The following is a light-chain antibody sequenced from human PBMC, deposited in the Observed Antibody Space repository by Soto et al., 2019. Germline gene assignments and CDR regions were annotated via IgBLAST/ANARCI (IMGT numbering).Light chain of an antibody. CDR2: DNN. J-gene: IGLJ2*01. V-gene: IGLV1-51*01. Sequence: QSVLTQPPSVSAAPGQKVTISCSGSSSNIGNNPVSWYQQLPGTVPKLLISDNNKRTSGIPDRYSASKSGTSATLGITGLQTGDEADYYCGTWDSSLSAVVFGGGTKLTVL. CDR1: SSNIGNNP. CDR3: GTWDSSLSAVV.